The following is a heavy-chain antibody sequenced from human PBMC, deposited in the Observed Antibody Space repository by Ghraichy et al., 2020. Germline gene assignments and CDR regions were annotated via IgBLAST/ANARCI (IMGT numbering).Heavy chain of an antibody. J-gene: IGHJ3*02. CDR2: IYYSGNT. D-gene: IGHD3-16*02. CDR3: ARGLHRDVWGSYRHSMVGAFDI. CDR1: GGSISSSSYY. Sequence: SETLSLTCTVSGGSISSSSYYWGWIRQPPGKGLEWIGYIYYSGNTNYNPSLKSRVTISVDTSKNQFSLKLSSVTAADTAVYYCARGLHRDVWGSYRHSMVGAFDIWGQGTMVTVSS. V-gene: IGHV4-61*05.